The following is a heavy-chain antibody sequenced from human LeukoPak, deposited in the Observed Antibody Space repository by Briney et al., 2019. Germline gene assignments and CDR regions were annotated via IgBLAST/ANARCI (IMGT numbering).Heavy chain of an antibody. CDR1: GFTFSSYW. J-gene: IGHJ3*02. D-gene: IGHD4-23*01. Sequence: GGSLRLSCAASGFTFSSYWMHWVRQAPGKGLVWVSRINSDGSSTSYADSVKGRFTISRDNSKNTLYLQMNSLRAEDTAVYYCASDYGGNDAFDIWGQGTMVTVSS. CDR2: INSDGSST. V-gene: IGHV3-74*01. CDR3: ASDYGGNDAFDI.